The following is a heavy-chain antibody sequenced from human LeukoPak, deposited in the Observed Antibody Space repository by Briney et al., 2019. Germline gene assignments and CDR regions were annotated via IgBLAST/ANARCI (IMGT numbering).Heavy chain of an antibody. CDR1: GYSFTSYG. CDR3: ARRIVATNTIDY. V-gene: IGHV1-18*01. Sequence: ASVKVSCKASGYSFTSYGISWVRQAPGQGLERMGWVSAYNGNTNYAQKLQGRVTLTTDTSTSTAYMELRSLRSDDTAVYYCARRIVATNTIDYWGQGTLVTVSS. CDR2: VSAYNGNT. J-gene: IGHJ4*02. D-gene: IGHD5-12*01.